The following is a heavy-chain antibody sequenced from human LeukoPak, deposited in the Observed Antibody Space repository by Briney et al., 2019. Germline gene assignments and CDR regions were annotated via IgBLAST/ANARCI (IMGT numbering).Heavy chain of an antibody. CDR2: IKTTLYGGTT. J-gene: IGHJ4*02. D-gene: IGHD1-1*01. Sequence: GRSLRLSCAASGFAFVDFAVNWIRQAPGQGLEWVGFIKTTLYGGTTEYAASVKGRFTISRDDSKAIAYLQMNSLKTEDTAVYYCTRDHRDDWNPGYYFDYWGEGALVTVSS. CDR1: GFAFVDFA. CDR3: TRDHRDDWNPGYYFDY. V-gene: IGHV3-49*03.